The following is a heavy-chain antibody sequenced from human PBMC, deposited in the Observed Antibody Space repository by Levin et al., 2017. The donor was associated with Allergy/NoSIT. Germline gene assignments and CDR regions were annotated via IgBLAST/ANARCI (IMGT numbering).Heavy chain of an antibody. V-gene: IGHV3-73*01. Sequence: KVSCAASGFTFSGSAMHWVRQASGKGLEWVGRIRSKANSYATAYAASVKGRFTISRDDSKNTAYLQMNSLKTEDTAVYYCTGTNSSGWYGLDYWGQGTLVTVSS. J-gene: IGHJ4*02. CDR1: GFTFSGSA. CDR2: IRSKANSYAT. CDR3: TGTNSSGWYGLDY. D-gene: IGHD6-19*01.